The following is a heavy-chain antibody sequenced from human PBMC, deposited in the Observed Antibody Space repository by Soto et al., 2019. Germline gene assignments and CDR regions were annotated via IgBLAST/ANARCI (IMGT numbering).Heavy chain of an antibody. CDR3: ARHEGGYSFGYGFR. Sequence: SETLSLTCTVSGGSISSSSYYWSWIRQHPGKGLEWIGYIYYSGSTNYNPSLKSRVTISVDTSKNQFSLKLSSVTAADTAVYYCARHEGGYSFGYGFRWGQGTLVTVSS. D-gene: IGHD5-18*01. CDR1: GGSISSSSYY. V-gene: IGHV4-61*05. J-gene: IGHJ4*02. CDR2: IYYSGST.